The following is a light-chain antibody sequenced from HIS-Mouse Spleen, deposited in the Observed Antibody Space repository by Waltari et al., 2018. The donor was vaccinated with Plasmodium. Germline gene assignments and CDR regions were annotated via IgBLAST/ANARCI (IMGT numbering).Light chain of an antibody. CDR2: DAS. CDR3: QQRSNWPPT. V-gene: IGKV3-11*01. CDR1: QSVSSY. J-gene: IGKJ5*01. Sequence: EIVLTQSPATLSLSPGERATLPCRASQSVSSYLAVYQQKPGQAPRPLIYDASKRATGIPARFSGSGSGTDFTLTISSLEPEDFAVYYCQQRSNWPPTFGQGTRLEIK.